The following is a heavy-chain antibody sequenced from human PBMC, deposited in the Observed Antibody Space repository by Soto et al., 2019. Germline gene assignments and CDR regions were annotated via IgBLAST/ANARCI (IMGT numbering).Heavy chain of an antibody. CDR2: IVVGTGNT. CDR3: AKDKGYCSDTSCPDFDY. J-gene: IGHJ4*02. V-gene: IGHV1-58*01. CDR1: GFTFSSSA. D-gene: IGHD2-15*01. Sequence: SVKVSCKASGFTFSSSALQWVRQARGQRLEWIGWIVVGTGNTNYAQKFQERVTITRDMSTSTSYMELSSLRYEDTAVYYCAKDKGYCSDTSCPDFDYWGQGTLVTVSS.